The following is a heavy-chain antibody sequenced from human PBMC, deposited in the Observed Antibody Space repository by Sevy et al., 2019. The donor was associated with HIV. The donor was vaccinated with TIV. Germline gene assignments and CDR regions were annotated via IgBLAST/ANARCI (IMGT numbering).Heavy chain of an antibody. V-gene: IGHV3-48*02. CDR2: ISSSSTI. J-gene: IGHJ6*02. D-gene: IGHD3-3*01. Sequence: GGSLRLSCAASGFTFSSYSMNWVRQAPGKGLEWVSYISSSSTIYYADSVKGRFTISRDNAKNSLYLQMNSLRDEDTAVYYCARDKGTYYDFWSGYPFYYYYGMDVWGQGTTVTVSS. CDR1: GFTFSSYS. CDR3: ARDKGTYYDFWSGYPFYYYYGMDV.